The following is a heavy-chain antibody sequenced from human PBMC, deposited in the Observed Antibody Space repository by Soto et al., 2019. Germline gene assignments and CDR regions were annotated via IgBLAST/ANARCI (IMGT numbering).Heavy chain of an antibody. CDR1: GDSISGEGRY. CDR2: IHHSGST. Sequence: QVQLQESGPGLVEPSQTLSLTCTVSGDSISGEGRYWSWIRQYSGRGLEWIGYIHHSGSTYSNPSLKSRVSISVDTSKTQFFLKLTSVTAADTAVYYCARAWTATAGWANWFALWGQGTLVTVSS. D-gene: IGHD6-13*01. CDR3: ARAWTATAGWANWFAL. J-gene: IGHJ5*02. V-gene: IGHV4-31*03.